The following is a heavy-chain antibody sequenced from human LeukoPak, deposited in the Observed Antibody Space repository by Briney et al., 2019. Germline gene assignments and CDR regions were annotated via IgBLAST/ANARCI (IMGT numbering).Heavy chain of an antibody. V-gene: IGHV4-34*01. J-gene: IGHJ4*02. CDR3: ARGEGVNYNYGDYYDN. Sequence: PSETLSLTCAIYGGSFSDYYWSWIRQPPGKGLEWIAEINHSGNTNYNPSLKSRLTISVDTSKNHFSLKLSSVTAADTAVYYCARGEGVNYNYGDYYDNWGQGTLVTVSS. D-gene: IGHD1-20*01. CDR1: GGSFSDYY. CDR2: INHSGNT.